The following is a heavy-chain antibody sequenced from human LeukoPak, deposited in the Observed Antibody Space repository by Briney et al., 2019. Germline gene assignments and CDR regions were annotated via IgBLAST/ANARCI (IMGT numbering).Heavy chain of an antibody. V-gene: IGHV1-2*02. CDR2: INPNSGGT. CDR1: GYTFTGYF. D-gene: IGHD6-25*01. Sequence: SVKVSCKASGYTFTGYFLHWVRQAPGQGLEWMGWINPNSGGTNYAQKFQGRVTMTRDTSISAAYMDLSSLRFDDTAVYYCARVSSASGAFDIWGQGTMVTVSS. CDR3: ARVSSASGAFDI. J-gene: IGHJ3*02.